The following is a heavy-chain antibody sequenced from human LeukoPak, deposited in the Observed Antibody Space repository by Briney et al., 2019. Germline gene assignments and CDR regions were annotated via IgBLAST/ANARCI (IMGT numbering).Heavy chain of an antibody. CDR2: IKSKTDGGTT. J-gene: IGHJ4*02. CDR3: ATDPMVRGVAW. V-gene: IGHV3-15*01. CDR1: GFTFSNAW. D-gene: IGHD3-10*01. Sequence: PGGSLRLSCAASGFTFSNAWMDWVRQAPGKGLEWAGRIKSKTDGGTTDYAAPVKGRFTISRDDSKTTLYLRMNSLKTEDTAVYYCATDPMVRGVAWWGQGTLVTVSS.